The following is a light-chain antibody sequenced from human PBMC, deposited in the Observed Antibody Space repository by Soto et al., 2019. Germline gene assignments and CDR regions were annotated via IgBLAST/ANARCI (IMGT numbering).Light chain of an antibody. V-gene: IGLV2-11*01. CDR3: CSYAGSYTWV. CDR2: DVT. CDR1: SSNVGDYNY. J-gene: IGLJ3*02. Sequence: QSVLTQPRSVSGSPGQSVTISCTGASSNVGDYNYVSWYQQHPGKAPKLMIYDVTKRPSGVPDRFSGSKSGNTASLTISGLQAEDEADYYCCSYAGSYTWVFAGGTKVTVL.